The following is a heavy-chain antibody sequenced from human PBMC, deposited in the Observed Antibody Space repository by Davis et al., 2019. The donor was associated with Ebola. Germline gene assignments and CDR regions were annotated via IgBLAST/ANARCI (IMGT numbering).Heavy chain of an antibody. Sequence: SGPTLVKPTQTLTLTCTFSGFSLSTSGVGVGWIRQPPGRALEWLALIYWDDDKRYSPSLKSRLTITKDTSKNQVVLTMTNMDPVDTATYYCAHSDSSGWYGRFDYWGQGTLVTVSS. D-gene: IGHD6-19*01. J-gene: IGHJ4*02. CDR1: GFSLSTSGVG. V-gene: IGHV2-5*02. CDR3: AHSDSSGWYGRFDY. CDR2: IYWDDDK.